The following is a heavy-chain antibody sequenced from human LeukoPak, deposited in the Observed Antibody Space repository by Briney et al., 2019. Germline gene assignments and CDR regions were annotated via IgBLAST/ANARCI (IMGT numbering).Heavy chain of an antibody. D-gene: IGHD2-8*01. V-gene: IGHV4-39*06. CDR3: ARVRVYVFDY. CDR2: IYYSGST. J-gene: IGHJ4*02. Sequence: SETLSLTCTVSGGSISSSSYYWGWIRQPPGKGLGLVGCIYYSGSTYYNPSLKSRVTISVDTSKNQFTQKLRPVTTADTDVYYCARVRVYVFDYWGQGTLVTVSS. CDR1: GGSISSSSYY.